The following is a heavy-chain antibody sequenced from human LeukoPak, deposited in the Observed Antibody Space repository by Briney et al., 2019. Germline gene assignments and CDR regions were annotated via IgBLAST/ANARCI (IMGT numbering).Heavy chain of an antibody. V-gene: IGHV3-7*03. CDR1: GFRFNTYW. J-gene: IGHJ4*02. Sequence: GGSLRLSCAASGFRFNTYWMSWVRQAPGKGLEWVANIKQDGNEKYYADSVKGRFTISRDNAKNSLYLQMNSLRAEDMALYFCAKDSTYYYDSSGYIDYWGQGTLVTVSS. CDR2: IKQDGNEK. CDR3: AKDSTYYYDSSGYIDY. D-gene: IGHD3-22*01.